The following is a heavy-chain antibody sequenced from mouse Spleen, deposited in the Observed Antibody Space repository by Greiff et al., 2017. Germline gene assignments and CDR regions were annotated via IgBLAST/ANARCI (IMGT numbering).Heavy chain of an antibody. CDR3: ARKEPYYYGSSYFDY. CDR2: INPYNGDT. Sequence: DVQLQESGPELVKPGDSVKISCKASGYSFTGYFMNWVMQSHGKSLEWIGRINPYNGDTFYNQKFKGKATLTVDKSSSTAHMELRSLTSEDSAVYYCARKEPYYYGSSYFDYWGQGTTLTVSS. J-gene: IGHJ2*01. D-gene: IGHD1-1*01. V-gene: IGHV1-20*01. CDR1: GYSFTGYF.